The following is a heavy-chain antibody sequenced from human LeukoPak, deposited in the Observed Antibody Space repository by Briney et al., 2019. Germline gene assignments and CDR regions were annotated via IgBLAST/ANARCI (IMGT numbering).Heavy chain of an antibody. CDR3: ARDSFKSWSSSWKTATHHYFDY. CDR1: GYTFTGYY. J-gene: IGHJ4*02. V-gene: IGHV1-2*02. Sequence: ASVKVSCKASGYTFTGYYMHWVRQAPGQGLEWMGWINPNSGGTNYAQKFQGRVTMTRDTSISTAYMELSRLRSDDTAVYYCARDSFKSWSSSWKTATHHYFDYWGQGTLVTVSS. D-gene: IGHD6-13*01. CDR2: INPNSGGT.